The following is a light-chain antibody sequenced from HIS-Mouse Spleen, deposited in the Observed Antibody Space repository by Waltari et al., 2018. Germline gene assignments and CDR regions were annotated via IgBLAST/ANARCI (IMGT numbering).Light chain of an antibody. Sequence: QSVLTQPPSASGTPGQRATTSCSGSSSNIGRNYVYWYQQLPGTAPKLLIYRNNQRPSGVPDRFSGSKSGTSASLAISGLRSEDEADYYCAAWDDSLSGPVFGGGTKLTVL. V-gene: IGLV1-47*01. CDR3: AAWDDSLSGPV. CDR1: SSNIGRNY. J-gene: IGLJ3*02. CDR2: RNN.